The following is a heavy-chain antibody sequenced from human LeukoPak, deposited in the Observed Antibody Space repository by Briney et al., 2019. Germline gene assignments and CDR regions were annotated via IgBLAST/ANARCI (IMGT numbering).Heavy chain of an antibody. CDR3: AKASGSPYYFDY. CDR2: ISANGGAT. Sequence: GGSLRLSCAASGXTFSNFAVSWVRQAPGKGLECVSLISANGGATYYADSVKGRFTISRDNSKSTLYLQMNSLRADDTAVYYCAKASGSPYYFDYWGQGTLVTVSS. V-gene: IGHV3-23*01. CDR1: GXTFSNFA. D-gene: IGHD3-10*01. J-gene: IGHJ4*02.